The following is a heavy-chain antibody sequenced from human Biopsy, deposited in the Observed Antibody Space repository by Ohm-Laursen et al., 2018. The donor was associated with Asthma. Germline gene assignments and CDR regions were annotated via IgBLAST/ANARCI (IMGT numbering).Heavy chain of an antibody. V-gene: IGHV1-3*01. CDR2: INAGNGNT. D-gene: IGHD1-26*01. CDR3: AKVDPYSGYYFREGARLLWFDP. Sequence: SVKVSCKVSGYTFINYAIHWVRQAPGQRLEWMGWINAGNGNTKYSQKVQGRVTITRDTSASTAYMELSSLRSEDTAVYYCAKVDPYSGYYFREGARLLWFDPWGQGTLVTVSS. CDR1: GYTFINYA. J-gene: IGHJ5*02.